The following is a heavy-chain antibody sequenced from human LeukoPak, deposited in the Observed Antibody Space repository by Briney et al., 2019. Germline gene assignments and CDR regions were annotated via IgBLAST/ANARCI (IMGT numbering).Heavy chain of an antibody. J-gene: IGHJ4*02. D-gene: IGHD2-15*01. Sequence: PSETLSLTCAVSGGSISSSNWWSWVRQPPGKGLEWIGEINHSGSTNYNPSLKSRVTISVDTSKNQFSLKLSSVTAADTALYYCARLWSTYCSGGSCPHQPNYWGQGTLVTVPS. CDR2: INHSGST. CDR3: ARLWSTYCSGGSCPHQPNY. CDR1: GGSISSSNW. V-gene: IGHV4-4*02.